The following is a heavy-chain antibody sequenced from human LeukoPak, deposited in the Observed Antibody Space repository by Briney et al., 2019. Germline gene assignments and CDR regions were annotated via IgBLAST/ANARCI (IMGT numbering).Heavy chain of an antibody. J-gene: IGHJ6*03. CDR2: IYTSGST. CDR3: STVTTYYYYMDV. D-gene: IGHD4-17*01. CDR1: GGSISSYY. V-gene: IGHV4-4*07. Sequence: SETLSLTCTVSGGSISSYYWSWIRQPAGKGLEWIGRIYTSGSTNYNPSLKSRVTMSVDTSKNQFSLKLSSVTAADTAVYYCSTVTTYYYYMDVWGKGTTVTVSS.